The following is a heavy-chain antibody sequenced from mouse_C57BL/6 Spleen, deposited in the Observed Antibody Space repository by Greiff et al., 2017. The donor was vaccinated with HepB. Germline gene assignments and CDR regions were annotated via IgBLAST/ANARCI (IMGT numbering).Heavy chain of an antibody. J-gene: IGHJ3*01. V-gene: IGHV1-80*01. Sequence: QVQLQQSGAELVKPGASVKISCKASGYAFSSYWMNWVKQRPGKGLEWIGQIYPGDGDTNYNGKFKGKATLTADNSSSTAYMQLSSLTSEASAVYFWARSGLPPSFAYWGQGTLVTVSA. CDR1: GYAFSSYW. CDR2: IYPGDGDT. D-gene: IGHD2-2*01. CDR3: ARSGLPPSFAY.